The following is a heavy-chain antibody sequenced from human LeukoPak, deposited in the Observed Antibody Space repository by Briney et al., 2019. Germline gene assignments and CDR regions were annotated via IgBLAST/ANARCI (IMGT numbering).Heavy chain of an antibody. V-gene: IGHV3-23*01. Sequence: GGSLRLSCAASGFTFSSYAMSWVRQAPGKGLEWVSAISGSGGSTYYADSVKGRFTISRDNSKNTLYLQMNSLRAEDTAVYYCAKDQIRWFGEFNYYYGMDVWGQGTTVTVSS. CDR1: GFTFSSYA. CDR2: ISGSGGST. CDR3: AKDQIRWFGEFNYYYGMDV. D-gene: IGHD3-10*01. J-gene: IGHJ6*02.